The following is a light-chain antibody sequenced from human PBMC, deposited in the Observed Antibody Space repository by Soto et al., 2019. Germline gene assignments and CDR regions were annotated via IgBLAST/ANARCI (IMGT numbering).Light chain of an antibody. J-gene: IGLJ2*01. Sequence: QSVLTQPPSASGSPGQSVTISCTGSSSDVGGYNYVSWYQQYPGKAPKLMIYDVEKRPSGVPDRFSGSKSGNTASLTVSGLQAEDEADYYCSSYTSSSTLVFGGGTKLTVL. V-gene: IGLV2-8*01. CDR2: DVE. CDR1: SSDVGGYNY. CDR3: SSYTSSSTLV.